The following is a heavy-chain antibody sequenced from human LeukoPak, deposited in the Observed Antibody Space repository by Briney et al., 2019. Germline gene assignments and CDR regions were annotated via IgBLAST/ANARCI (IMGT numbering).Heavy chain of an antibody. CDR2: IIPIFGTA. D-gene: IGHD3-22*01. Sequence: GSSVKVSCKASGGTFSSYAISWVRQAPGQGLEWMGRIIPIFGTANYAQKFQGRVTITTDESTSTVYMELSSLRSEDTAVYYCASSTVYYYDSSGYYWFDPWGQGTLVTVSS. J-gene: IGHJ5*02. CDR3: ASSTVYYYDSSGYYWFDP. CDR1: GGTFSSYA. V-gene: IGHV1-69*05.